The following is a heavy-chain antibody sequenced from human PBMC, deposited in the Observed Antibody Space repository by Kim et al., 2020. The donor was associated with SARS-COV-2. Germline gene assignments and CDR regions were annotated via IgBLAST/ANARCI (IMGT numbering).Heavy chain of an antibody. CDR2: INAGNGNT. CDR3: AIAAGTTSWARSIWFDP. J-gene: IGHJ5*02. Sequence: ASVKVSCKASGYTFTSYAMHWVRQAPGQRLEWMGWINAGNGNTKYSQKFQGRVTITRDTSASTAYMELSRLRSEDTAVYYCAIAAGTTSWARSIWFDPWGQGTLVTVSS. D-gene: IGHD1-1*01. CDR1: GYTFTSYA. V-gene: IGHV1-3*01.